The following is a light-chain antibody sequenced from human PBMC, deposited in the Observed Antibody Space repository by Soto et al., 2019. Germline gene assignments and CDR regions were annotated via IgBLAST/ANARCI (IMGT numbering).Light chain of an antibody. V-gene: IGLV2-14*01. CDR1: SSDVGDYNY. CDR2: EVR. J-gene: IGLJ1*01. Sequence: ALAQPAAVSGSPGQSITISCTGTSSDVGDYNYVSWYQQHPGKAPKLIISEVRNRPSGVSIRFSGSKSANTASLTISGLQAEDEADYYCSSYTSTRIDVFGTGTKVTVL. CDR3: SSYTSTRIDV.